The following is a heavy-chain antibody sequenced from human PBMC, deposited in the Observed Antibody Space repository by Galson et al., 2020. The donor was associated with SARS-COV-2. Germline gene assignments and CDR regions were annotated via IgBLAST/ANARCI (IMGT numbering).Heavy chain of an antibody. V-gene: IGHV4-59*01. CDR3: ARDPAPLHGDNYYYGIDV. CDR1: DAPMSSYY. D-gene: IGHD4-17*01. Sequence: ETSETLSLTCSVSDAPMSSYYWSWIRQPPGKGLEWIGYISYSASTSYNPSLRSRVTISVALSKNHLSLKVTSVTAADTAVYYWARDPAPLHGDNYYYGIDVWGRGTTVTVSS. J-gene: IGHJ6*02. CDR2: ISYSAST.